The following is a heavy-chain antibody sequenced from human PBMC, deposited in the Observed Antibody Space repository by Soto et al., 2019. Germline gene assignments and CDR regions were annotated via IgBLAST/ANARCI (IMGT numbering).Heavy chain of an antibody. CDR3: ARDGGKAYYDILTGRSGYYYYMDV. CDR1: GGSISSYY. D-gene: IGHD3-9*01. Sequence: SETLSLTCTVSGGSISSYYWSWIRQPPGKGLEWIGYIYYSGSTNHNPSPKSRVTISVDTSKNQFSLKLSSVTAADTAVYYCARDGGKAYYDILTGRSGYYYYMDVWGKGTTVTVSS. V-gene: IGHV4-59*01. CDR2: IYYSGST. J-gene: IGHJ6*03.